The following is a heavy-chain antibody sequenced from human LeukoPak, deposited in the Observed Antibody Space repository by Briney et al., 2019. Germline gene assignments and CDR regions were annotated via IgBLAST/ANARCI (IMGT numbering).Heavy chain of an antibody. CDR3: ARDPGGPHTVKWDAFDI. Sequence: GGSLRLSCAASGFTFSSYAMSWVRQAPGKGLEWVSAISGSGGSTYYADSVKGQFTISRDNSKNTLYMQMNSLRAEDTAVYYCARDPGGPHTVKWDAFDIWGQGTMVTVSS. CDR1: GFTFSSYA. CDR2: ISGSGGST. J-gene: IGHJ3*02. D-gene: IGHD2-2*02. V-gene: IGHV3-23*01.